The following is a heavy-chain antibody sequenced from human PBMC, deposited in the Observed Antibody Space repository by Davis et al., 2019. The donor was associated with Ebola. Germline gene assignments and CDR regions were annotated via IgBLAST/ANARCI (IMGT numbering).Heavy chain of an antibody. CDR2: ISSSGSTI. Sequence: GGSLRLSCAASGFTFSSYWMSWVRQAPGKGLEWVSYISSSGSTIYYADSVKGRFTISRDNAKNSLYLQMNSLRAEDTAVYYCTANDYGDYGVDYWGQGTLVTVSS. V-gene: IGHV3-48*04. CDR1: GFTFSSYW. D-gene: IGHD4-17*01. CDR3: TANDYGDYGVDY. J-gene: IGHJ4*02.